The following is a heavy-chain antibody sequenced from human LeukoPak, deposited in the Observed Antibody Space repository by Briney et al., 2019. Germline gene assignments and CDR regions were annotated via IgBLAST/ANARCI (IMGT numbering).Heavy chain of an antibody. CDR1: GFTFSSYS. Sequence: GGSLRLSCAASGFTFSSYSMNWVRQAPGKGLEWVSYISSSSSTIYYADSVKGRFTISRDNAKNSLYLQMNSLRAEDTAVYYCAGGEYDFWSGYLDAFGIWGQGTMVTVSS. D-gene: IGHD3-3*01. J-gene: IGHJ3*02. V-gene: IGHV3-48*01. CDR3: AGGEYDFWSGYLDAFGI. CDR2: ISSSSSTI.